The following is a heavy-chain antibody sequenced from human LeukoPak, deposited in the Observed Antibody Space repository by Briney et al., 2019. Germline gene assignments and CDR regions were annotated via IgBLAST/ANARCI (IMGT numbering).Heavy chain of an antibody. D-gene: IGHD2/OR15-2a*01. CDR2: ISDIGSI. V-gene: IGHV4-59*08. CDR3: AGHYPRNTVGF. J-gene: IGHJ4*02. Sequence: PSETLSLTCTVSGGSISSYYWSWIRQPPGKGLEWIAYISDIGSINYNPSLKSRVTISLDTSKNQFSLKLSSVTAADTAVYYCAGHYPRNTVGFWGQGTLVTVSS. CDR1: GGSISSYY.